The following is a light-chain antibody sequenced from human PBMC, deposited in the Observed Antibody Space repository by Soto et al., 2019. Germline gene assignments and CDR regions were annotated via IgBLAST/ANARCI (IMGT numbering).Light chain of an antibody. CDR2: GAS. J-gene: IGKJ1*01. CDR3: QQYNNWPGWT. CDR1: QSVSSN. Sequence: EIVMTQSPATLSVSPGERATPSCRASQSVSSNLAWYQQKPGQAPRLLIYGASTRATGIPARFSGSGSGTEFTLTISSLQSEDFAVYYCQQYNNWPGWTFGQGTKVDIK. V-gene: IGKV3-15*01.